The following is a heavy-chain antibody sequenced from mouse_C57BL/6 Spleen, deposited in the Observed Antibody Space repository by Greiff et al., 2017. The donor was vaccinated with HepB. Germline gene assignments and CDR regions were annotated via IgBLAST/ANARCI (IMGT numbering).Heavy chain of an antibody. CDR1: GFTFSSYA. J-gene: IGHJ4*01. CDR2: ISDGGSYT. D-gene: IGHD3-2*02. V-gene: IGHV5-4*03. CDR3: ARGSSGYRYYYAMDY. Sequence: DVKLVESGGGLVKPGGSLKLSCAASGFTFSSYAMSWVRQTPEKRLEWVATISDGGSYTYYPDNVKGRFTISRDNAKNNLYLQMSHLKSEDTAMYYCARGSSGYRYYYAMDYWGQGTSVTVSS.